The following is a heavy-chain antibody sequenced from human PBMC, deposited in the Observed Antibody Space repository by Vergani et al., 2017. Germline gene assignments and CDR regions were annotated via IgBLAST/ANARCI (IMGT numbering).Heavy chain of an antibody. V-gene: IGHV4-61*02. CDR1: GGSISSGSYF. CDR3: ARVGARVAFDI. Sequence: QVQLQESGPGLMKPSQTLTLTCTVSGGSISSGSYFWSWIRQPAGKELEWIGRIYTSGSTNYNPSLKSRVTMSVDTSKNQFSLKLSSVTAADTAVYYCARVGARVAFDIWGQGTMVTVSS. J-gene: IGHJ3*02. D-gene: IGHD1-26*01. CDR2: IYTSGST.